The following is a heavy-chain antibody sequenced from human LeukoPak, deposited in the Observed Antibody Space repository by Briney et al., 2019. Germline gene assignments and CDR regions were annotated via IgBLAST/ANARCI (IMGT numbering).Heavy chain of an antibody. D-gene: IGHD3-10*01. CDR1: GYTFTNYG. J-gene: IGHJ4*02. V-gene: IGHV1-2*02. CDR2: INPNSGGT. CDR3: ARALLEKAYGSGSYYIFDY. Sequence: VASVKVSCKASGYTFTNYGLSWVRQAPGQGLEWMGWINPNSGGTNYAQKFQGRVTMTRDTSISTAYMELSRLRSDDTAVYYCARALLEKAYGSGSYYIFDYWGQGTLVTVSS.